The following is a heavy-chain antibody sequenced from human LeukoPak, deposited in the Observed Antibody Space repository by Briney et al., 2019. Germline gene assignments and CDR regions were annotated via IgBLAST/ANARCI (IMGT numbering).Heavy chain of an antibody. D-gene: IGHD4-17*01. CDR1: GFTFSSYS. CDR2: ISSSSSAI. J-gene: IGHJ4*02. V-gene: IGHV3-48*04. Sequence: GGSPRLSCAASGFTFSSYSMNWVRQAPGKGLEWVSYISSSSSAIYYADSVKGRFTISRDNAKNSLYLQMNSLRAEDTAVYYCARGDYPFLLWGQGALVTVSS. CDR3: ARGDYPFLL.